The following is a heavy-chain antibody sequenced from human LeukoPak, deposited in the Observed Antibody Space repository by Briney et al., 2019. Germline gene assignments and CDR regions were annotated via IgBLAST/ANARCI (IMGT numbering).Heavy chain of an antibody. Sequence: GGSLRLSRAASGFTFSSYSMNWVRQAPGKGLEWVSSISSSGSYIYYADSVKGRFTTSRDNAKNSLYLQMNSLRAEDTAVYYCARVASGAFDIWGQGTMVTVSS. J-gene: IGHJ3*02. CDR1: GFTFSSYS. CDR2: ISSSGSYI. D-gene: IGHD3-10*01. CDR3: ARVASGAFDI. V-gene: IGHV3-21*01.